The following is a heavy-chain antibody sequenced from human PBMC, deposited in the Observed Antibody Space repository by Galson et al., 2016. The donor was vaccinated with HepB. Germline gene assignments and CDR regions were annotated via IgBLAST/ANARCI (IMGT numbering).Heavy chain of an antibody. V-gene: IGHV3-33*01. J-gene: IGHJ4*02. Sequence: SLRLSCAASGFTFNSYGMHWVRQAPGKGLEWVAIIWYDRNNKYYADSVKGRFTISRDISKNTLYLQMNSLRAEDTAVYYCARYRYGDYLDYWGQGTLVTAPS. CDR1: GFTFNSYG. CDR2: IWYDRNNK. D-gene: IGHD3-16*02. CDR3: ARYRYGDYLDY.